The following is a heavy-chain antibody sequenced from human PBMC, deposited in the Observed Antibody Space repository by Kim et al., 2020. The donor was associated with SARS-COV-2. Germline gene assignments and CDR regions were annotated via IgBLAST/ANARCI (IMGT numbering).Heavy chain of an antibody. CDR1: GFTFSSYW. Sequence: GGSLRLSCAASGFTFSSYWMSWVRQAPGKGLEWVANIKQDGSEKYYVDSVKGRFTISRDNAKNSLYLQMNSLRAEDTAVYYCARAVSMGTSEIDYWGQGTLVTVSS. CDR2: IKQDGSEK. D-gene: IGHD2-2*01. CDR3: ARAVSMGTSEIDY. J-gene: IGHJ4*02. V-gene: IGHV3-7*03.